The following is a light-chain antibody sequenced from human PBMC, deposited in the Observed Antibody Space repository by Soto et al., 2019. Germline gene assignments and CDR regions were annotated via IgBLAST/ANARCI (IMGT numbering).Light chain of an antibody. CDR2: DAS. CDR3: QQYENLPT. CDR1: QNINNY. J-gene: IGKJ5*01. V-gene: IGKV1-33*01. Sequence: IQMTQSPSSLSSSLGYRFTITFQASQNINNYLNWYQQKPGRAPKLLIYDASNLEAGVPSRFRGSGSGTDFTFTISRLQPEDIATYYCQQYENLPTFGQGTRLEIK.